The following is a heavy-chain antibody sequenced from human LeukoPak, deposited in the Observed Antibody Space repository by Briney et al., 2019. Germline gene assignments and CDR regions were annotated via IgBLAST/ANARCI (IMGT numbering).Heavy chain of an antibody. V-gene: IGHV4-34*01. CDR3: ARDSLGGSGYSQTIYFDY. D-gene: IGHD3-22*01. CDR2: IYHSGST. J-gene: IGHJ4*02. CDR1: GGSFSGYY. Sequence: SETLSLTCAVYGGSFSGYYWSWIRQPPGKGLEWIGYIYHSGSTYYNPSLKSRVTISVDRSKNQFSLKLSSVTAADTAVYYCARDSLGGSGYSQTIYFDYWGQGTLVTVSS.